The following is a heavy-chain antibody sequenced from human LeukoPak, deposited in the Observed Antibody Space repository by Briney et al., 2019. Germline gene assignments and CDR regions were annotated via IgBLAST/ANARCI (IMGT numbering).Heavy chain of an antibody. CDR2: TYYRSNWYN. V-gene: IGHV6-1*01. D-gene: IGHD1-26*01. CDR3: AGISGVNGFGTFDI. Sequence: SQTLSLTCAISGDSVSGGSAAWNWIRQSPSRGLEWLGRTYYRSNWYNDYAESVKSRITINPDTSKNQFSLQLNSVTPEDTAVYYCAGISGVNGFGTFDIWGQGTMVTVSP. J-gene: IGHJ3*02. CDR1: GDSVSGGSAA.